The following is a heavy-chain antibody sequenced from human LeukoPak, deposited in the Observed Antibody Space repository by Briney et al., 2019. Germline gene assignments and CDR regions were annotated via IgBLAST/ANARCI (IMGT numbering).Heavy chain of an antibody. J-gene: IGHJ4*02. V-gene: IGHV3-30*18. CDR3: AKLPNIKTGFDY. D-gene: IGHD2/OR15-2a*01. CDR1: GFTFGSYG. CDR2: ISYDGSNK. Sequence: HPGVSLRLSCAASGFTFGSYGMHWVRQAPGKGLEWVAVISYDGSNKYYADSVKGRFTISRDNSKNTLYLQMNSLRAEDTAVYYCAKLPNIKTGFDYWGQGTLVTVSS.